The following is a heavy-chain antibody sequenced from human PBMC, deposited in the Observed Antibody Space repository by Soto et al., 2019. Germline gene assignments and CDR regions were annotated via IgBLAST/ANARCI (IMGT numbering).Heavy chain of an antibody. CDR3: ARSPRNYGGKSGYYGMDV. Sequence: QVQLVQSGAEVKKPGSSVKVSCKASGGTFSSYAISWVRQAPGQGLEWMGGIIPIFGTANYAQKFQGRVTITADEYKRTAYMELSSLRSEDTAVYYCARSPRNYGGKSGYYGMDVWGQGTTVTVSS. J-gene: IGHJ6*02. CDR1: GGTFSSYA. D-gene: IGHD4-17*01. CDR2: IIPIFGTA. V-gene: IGHV1-69*12.